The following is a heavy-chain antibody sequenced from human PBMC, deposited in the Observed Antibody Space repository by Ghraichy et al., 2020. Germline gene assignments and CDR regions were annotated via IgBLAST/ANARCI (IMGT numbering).Heavy chain of an antibody. V-gene: IGHV3-9*01. J-gene: IGHJ4*02. CDR1: GFTFDDYA. Sequence: LSLTCAASGFTFDDYAMHWVRQAPGKGLEWVSGISWNSGSIGYADSVKGRFTISRDNAKNSLYLQMNSLRAEDTALYYCAKAVKWELPGEGLDYWGQGTLVTVSS. CDR3: AKAVKWELPGEGLDY. D-gene: IGHD1-26*01. CDR2: ISWNSGSI.